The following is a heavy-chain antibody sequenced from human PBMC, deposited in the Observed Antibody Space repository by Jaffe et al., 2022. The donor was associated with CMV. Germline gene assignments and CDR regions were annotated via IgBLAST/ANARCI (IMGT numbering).Heavy chain of an antibody. Sequence: QVQLQESGPGLVKPSGTLSLTCAVSGGSISSSNWWSWVRQPPGKGLEWIGEIYHSGSTNYNPSLKSRVTISVDKSKNQFSLKLSSVTAADTAVYYCARAARYYYYDSSGYYLDDYWGQGTLVTVSS. V-gene: IGHV4-4*02. D-gene: IGHD3-22*01. CDR3: ARAARYYYYDSSGYYLDDY. J-gene: IGHJ4*02. CDR2: IYHSGST. CDR1: GGSISSSNW.